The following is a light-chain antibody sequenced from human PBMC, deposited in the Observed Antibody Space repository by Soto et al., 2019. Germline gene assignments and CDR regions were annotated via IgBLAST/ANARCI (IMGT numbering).Light chain of an antibody. Sequence: SYELTQPPSVSVAPGKTARITCGGKNIGSKSVLWYQPKPGHSPVLVIYYDSDRPSRIPERFSGSNSGNTDTLTISRVEAGDEADYYCQVWDSSSDPPGVVFGGGTKLTVL. CDR2: YDS. CDR3: QVWDSSSDPPGVV. J-gene: IGLJ2*01. V-gene: IGLV3-21*04. CDR1: NIGSKS.